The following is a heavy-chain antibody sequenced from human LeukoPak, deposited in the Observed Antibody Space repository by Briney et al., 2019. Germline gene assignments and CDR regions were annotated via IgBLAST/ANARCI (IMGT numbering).Heavy chain of an antibody. V-gene: IGHV3-33*01. D-gene: IGHD3-3*01. J-gene: IGHJ4*02. Sequence: GGSLRLSCVASGFIFSSYGMHWVRQAPGKGLEWVAVIWYDGTNKYYGDSVKGRFTISRDNSKNTLYLQINSLRVEDTAVYYCARDKIYDFWSGHNFDYWGRGTLVTVSS. CDR2: IWYDGTNK. CDR3: ARDKIYDFWSGHNFDY. CDR1: GFIFSSYG.